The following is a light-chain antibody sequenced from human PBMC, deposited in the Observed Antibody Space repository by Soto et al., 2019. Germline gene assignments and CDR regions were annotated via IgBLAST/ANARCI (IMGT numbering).Light chain of an antibody. Sequence: IVFSQSPCTLSLSPGERATLSCRASQSVSGSYLAWYQQKPGQAPRLLIYRTSNRATGIPDRFSGSGSGTDFTLTISRLEPEDFAVYWCQQYDSSPRTFGQGTKVDIK. V-gene: IGKV3-20*01. CDR2: RTS. J-gene: IGKJ1*01. CDR3: QQYDSSPRT. CDR1: QSVSGSY.